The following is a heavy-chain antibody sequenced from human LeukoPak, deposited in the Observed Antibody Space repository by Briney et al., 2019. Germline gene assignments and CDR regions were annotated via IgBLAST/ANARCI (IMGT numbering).Heavy chain of an antibody. CDR3: ARGVSKRWFGELGDYYYYMDV. Sequence: PSETLSLTCTVSGGSISSSSYYWGWIRQPPGKGLEWIGSIYYSGSTYYNPSLKSRVTISVDTSKNQFSLKLSSVTAADTAVYYCARGVSKRWFGELGDYYYYMDVWGKGATVTISS. J-gene: IGHJ6*03. D-gene: IGHD3-10*01. CDR2: IYYSGST. CDR1: GGSISSSSYY. V-gene: IGHV4-39*07.